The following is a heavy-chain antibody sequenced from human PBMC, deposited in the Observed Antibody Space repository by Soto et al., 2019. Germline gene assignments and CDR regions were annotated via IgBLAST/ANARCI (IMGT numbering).Heavy chain of an antibody. CDR1: GYTFTSYY. V-gene: IGHV1-46*01. J-gene: IGHJ5*02. CDR2: INPSGGST. CDR3: AREGLMITFGGVIVS. Sequence: QVQLVQSGAEVKKPGASVKVSCKASGYTFTSYYMHWVRQAPGQGLEWMGIINPSGGSTSYAQKCQGRVTMTRDTSTSTVYMELSSLRSEDTAVYYCAREGLMITFGGVIVSWGQGTLVTVSS. D-gene: IGHD3-16*02.